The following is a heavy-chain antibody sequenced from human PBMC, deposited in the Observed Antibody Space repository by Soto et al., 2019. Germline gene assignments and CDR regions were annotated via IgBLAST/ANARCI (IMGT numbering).Heavy chain of an antibody. J-gene: IGHJ4*02. Sequence: VSVKVSCKASGYTFTSYYMHWVRQAPGQGLEWMGIINPSGGSTSYAQRFQGRVTMTRDTSTSTVYMELSSLRSEDTAVYCCASYALRVVEWFTRGYYFDHWGQGTLVTVSS. CDR1: GYTFTSYY. CDR2: INPSGGST. V-gene: IGHV1-46*03. CDR3: ASYALRVVEWFTRGYYFDH. D-gene: IGHD3-3*01.